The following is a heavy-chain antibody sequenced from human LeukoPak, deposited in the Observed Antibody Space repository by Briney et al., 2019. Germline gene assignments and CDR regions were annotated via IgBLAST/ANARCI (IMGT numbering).Heavy chain of an antibody. CDR3: ARDGRPRGVFYRIFDY. V-gene: IGHV4-61*01. D-gene: IGHD2-8*01. CDR1: GGSVSSGNYH. J-gene: IGHJ4*02. CDR2: NGNT. Sequence: SETLSLTCAVSGGSVSSGNYHWSWIRQAPGKGLEWIGHNGNTHYNPSLKSRVTISVDTSKNQFSLKLSSVTAADTAVYYCARDGRPRGVFYRIFDYWGQGTLVTVSS.